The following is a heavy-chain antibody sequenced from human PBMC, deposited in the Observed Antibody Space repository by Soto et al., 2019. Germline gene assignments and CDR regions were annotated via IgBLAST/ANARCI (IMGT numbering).Heavy chain of an antibody. CDR2: MYYGGRT. CDR1: GVSISSYC. J-gene: IGHJ5*02. V-gene: IGHV4-59*08. Sequence: SETLALTSTVSGVSISSYCWGWIRQPPGKGLGWIGYMYYGGRTNYNPSLKNRVTISADTSKMQVSLKLSSVTAADTAVYFCARGAPSPLIVRSSRGPWFDPWGQGTLVTVSS. CDR3: ARGAPSPLIVRSSRGPWFDP. D-gene: IGHD2-15*01.